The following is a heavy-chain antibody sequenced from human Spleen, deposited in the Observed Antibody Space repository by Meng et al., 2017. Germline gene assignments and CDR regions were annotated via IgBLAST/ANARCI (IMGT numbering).Heavy chain of an antibody. Sequence: SETLSLTCTVSGGSISSSSYSWGWIRQPPGKGLEWIGSIYYSGSTYYNPSLKSRVTISVDMSKNQISLKLRSVTAADTAVYYCARAYYNDASGYYSEYYFDQWGQGTLVTVSS. CDR1: GGSISSSSYS. V-gene: IGHV4-39*07. CDR3: ARAYYNDASGYYSEYYFDQ. CDR2: IYYSGST. D-gene: IGHD3-22*01. J-gene: IGHJ4*02.